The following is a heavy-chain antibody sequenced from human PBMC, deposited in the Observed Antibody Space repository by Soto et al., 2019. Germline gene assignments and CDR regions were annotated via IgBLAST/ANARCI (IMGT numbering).Heavy chain of an antibody. CDR1: GGSISSSSYY. CDR2: IYYSGST. J-gene: IGHJ6*02. Sequence: SETLSLTCTVSGGSISSSSYYWGWIRQPPGKGLEWIGSIYYSGSTYYNPSLKSRVTISVDTSKNQFSLKLSSVTAADTAVYYCARRGHKGYSYGYYYGMDVWGQGTTVTVSS. CDR3: ARRGHKGYSYGYYYGMDV. V-gene: IGHV4-39*01. D-gene: IGHD5-18*01.